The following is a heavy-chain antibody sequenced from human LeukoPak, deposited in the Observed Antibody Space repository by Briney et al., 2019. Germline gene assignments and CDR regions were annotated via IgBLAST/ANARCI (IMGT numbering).Heavy chain of an antibody. Sequence: GESLKISCQGSGYSFTNYWIGWVRQMPGKGLEWMGIIFPDDSDTRYSPSFQGQVTISADKSVSTAYLQWSSLKASDTAMYYCASQPPGDNGARYFDFWGQGTLVTVSS. CDR2: IFPDDSDT. J-gene: IGHJ4*02. D-gene: IGHD2-21*01. CDR3: ASQPPGDNGARYFDF. CDR1: GYSFTNYW. V-gene: IGHV5-51*01.